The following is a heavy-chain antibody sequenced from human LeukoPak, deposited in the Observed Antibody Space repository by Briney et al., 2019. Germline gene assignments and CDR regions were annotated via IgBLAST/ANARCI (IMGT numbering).Heavy chain of an antibody. CDR3: ARGVATTNLPQYYYYMDV. CDR2: INPNSGGT. Sequence: ASVKVSCKASGYTFTGCYMHWVRQAPGQGLEWMGWINPNSGGTNYAQKFQGRVTMTRDTSISTAYMELSRLRSDDTAVYYCARGVATTNLPQYYYYMDVWGKGTTVTVSS. V-gene: IGHV1-2*02. CDR1: GYTFTGCY. J-gene: IGHJ6*03. D-gene: IGHD5-12*01.